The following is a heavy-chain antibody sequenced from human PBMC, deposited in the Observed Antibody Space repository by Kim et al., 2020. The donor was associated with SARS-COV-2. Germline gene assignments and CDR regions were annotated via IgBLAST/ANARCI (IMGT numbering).Heavy chain of an antibody. CDR1: GFTFSSYW. V-gene: IGHV3-74*01. Sequence: GGSLRLSCAASGFTFSSYWMHWVRQAPGKGLVWVSRINSDGSSTSYADSVKGRFTIFRDNAKNTLHLQMNSLRAEDTAVYYCARVGIRYFDWLLDYWGQGTLVTVSS. CDR2: INSDGSST. J-gene: IGHJ4*02. D-gene: IGHD3-9*01. CDR3: ARVGIRYFDWLLDY.